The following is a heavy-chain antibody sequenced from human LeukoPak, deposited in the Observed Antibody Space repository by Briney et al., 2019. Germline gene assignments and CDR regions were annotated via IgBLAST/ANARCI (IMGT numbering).Heavy chain of an antibody. J-gene: IGHJ4*02. CDR2: ISYDGSSH. D-gene: IGHD3-9*01. CDR3: AKDLDWSFEY. V-gene: IGHV3-30*18. CDR1: GFTFGDYV. Sequence: PGGSLRLSCAASGFTFGDYVMHWVRQAPGKGLEWVAVISYDGSSHYYADSVMGRFTISRDNSMNTLFLHMNSLRAEDTAVYYCAKDLDWSFEYWGREPWSPSPQ.